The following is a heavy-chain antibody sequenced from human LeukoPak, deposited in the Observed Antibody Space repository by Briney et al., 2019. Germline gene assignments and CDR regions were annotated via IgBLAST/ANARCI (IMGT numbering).Heavy chain of an antibody. Sequence: GESLKISCKSSGYSFTSYWISWVRQMPGKGLEWMGRIDPSDSYTNYSPSFQGHVTISADKSISTAYLQWSSLKASDTAMYYCARNGPYYYGMDVWGKGTTVTVSS. V-gene: IGHV5-10-1*01. CDR3: ARNGPYYYGMDV. CDR1: GYSFTSYW. J-gene: IGHJ6*04. CDR2: IDPSDSYT. D-gene: IGHD2-8*01.